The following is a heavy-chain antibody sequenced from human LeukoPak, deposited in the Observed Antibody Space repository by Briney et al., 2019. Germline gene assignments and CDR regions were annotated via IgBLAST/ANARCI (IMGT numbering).Heavy chain of an antibody. Sequence: GESLKISCKGSGYSFTSYWIGWVRQMPGKGLEWMGIIYPGDSDTRHSPSFQGQVTISADKSISTAYLQWSSLKASDTAMYYCARLAGYCSSTSCYGSVGYWGQGTLVTVSS. J-gene: IGHJ4*02. D-gene: IGHD2-2*01. CDR3: ARLAGYCSSTSCYGSVGY. CDR2: IYPGDSDT. V-gene: IGHV5-51*01. CDR1: GYSFTSYW.